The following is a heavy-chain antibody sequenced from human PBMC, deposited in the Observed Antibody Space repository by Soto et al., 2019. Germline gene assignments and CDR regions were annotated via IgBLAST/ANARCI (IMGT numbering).Heavy chain of an antibody. Sequence: QVQLQESGPGLVKPSQTLSLTCTVSGGSISTGGYYWTWIRQHPGKGLEWIGYIYYSGSTYYNPSLKSRVTISVDTSKNQFSLKLSSVTAADTSVYYCARRLSVTLFDNWGQGTLVTVSS. CDR1: GGSISTGGYY. J-gene: IGHJ4*02. D-gene: IGHD4-17*01. CDR3: ARRLSVTLFDN. CDR2: IYYSGST. V-gene: IGHV4-31*03.